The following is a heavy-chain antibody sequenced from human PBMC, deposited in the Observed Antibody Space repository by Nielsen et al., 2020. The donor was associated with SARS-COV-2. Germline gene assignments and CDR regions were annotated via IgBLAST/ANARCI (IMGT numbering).Heavy chain of an antibody. J-gene: IGHJ4*02. CDR3: AIKRGDLVRGVPLAD. V-gene: IGHV3-30-3*01. Sequence: GESLKISCAASGFTFSSYAMHWVRQAPGKGLEWVAVISYDGSNKYYADSVKGRFTISRDNSKNTLYLQMNSLRAEDTAVYYCAIKRGDLVRGVPLADWGQGTLVTVSS. CDR2: ISYDGSNK. D-gene: IGHD3-10*01. CDR1: GFTFSSYA.